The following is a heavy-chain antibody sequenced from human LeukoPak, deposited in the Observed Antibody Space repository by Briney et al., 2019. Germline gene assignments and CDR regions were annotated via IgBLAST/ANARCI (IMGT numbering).Heavy chain of an antibody. CDR1: GFTFTNDF. D-gene: IGHD6-19*01. J-gene: IGHJ4*02. V-gene: IGHV3-7*04. CDR3: ARGRGWTYDS. Sequence: GGSLRLSCAASGFTFTNDFMTWVRQAPGKGLEWVANMRVDGTDIHYADSVKGRFTISSDNARNSLYLQMNTLRADDTAVYYCARGRGWTYDSWGRGTLVTVSS. CDR2: MRVDGTDI.